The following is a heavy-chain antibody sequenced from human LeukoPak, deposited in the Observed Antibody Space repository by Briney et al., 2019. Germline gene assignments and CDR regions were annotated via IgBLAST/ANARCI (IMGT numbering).Heavy chain of an antibody. CDR3: ARVGQQLPQRYYYYYMDV. Sequence: GGSLRLSCAASGFTFSSYWMHWVRQAPGKGLVWVSRINSDGSSTSYADSVKGRFTISRDNAKNTLYLQMNSLRAEDTAVYYCARVGQQLPQRYYYYYMDVWGKGTTVTVSS. D-gene: IGHD6-13*01. CDR2: INSDGSST. CDR1: GFTFSSYW. V-gene: IGHV3-74*01. J-gene: IGHJ6*03.